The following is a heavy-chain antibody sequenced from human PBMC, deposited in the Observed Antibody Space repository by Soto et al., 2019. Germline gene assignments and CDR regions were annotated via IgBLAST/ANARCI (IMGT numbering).Heavy chain of an antibody. CDR3: AKPIGCSGGSCVTEGAFDI. J-gene: IGHJ3*02. D-gene: IGHD2-15*01. V-gene: IGHV3-30*18. CDR2: ISYDGSNK. CDR1: GFTFSSYG. Sequence: GESLKISCAASGFTFSSYGMHWVRQAPGKGLEWVAVISYDGSNKYYADSVKGRFTISRDNSKNTLYLQMNSLRAEDMAVYYCAKPIGCSGGSCVTEGAFDIWGQGTMVTVSS.